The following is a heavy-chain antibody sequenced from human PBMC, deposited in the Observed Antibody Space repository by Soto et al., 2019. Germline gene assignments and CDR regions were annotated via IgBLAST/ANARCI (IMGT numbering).Heavy chain of an antibody. V-gene: IGHV3-30-3*01. Sequence: QVQLVESGGGVVQPGGSLRLSCSASGFTFSRHAMHWVRQAPGEGLDWVAVVSFDGSNEYYAESVRGRFTISRDTSKNTLYLQMNSLRPEDTAVYFCARPRMTTTTRYHGMDVWGRGTTVTVSS. CDR1: GFTFSRHA. CDR2: VSFDGSNE. D-gene: IGHD4-17*01. CDR3: ARPRMTTTTRYHGMDV. J-gene: IGHJ6*02.